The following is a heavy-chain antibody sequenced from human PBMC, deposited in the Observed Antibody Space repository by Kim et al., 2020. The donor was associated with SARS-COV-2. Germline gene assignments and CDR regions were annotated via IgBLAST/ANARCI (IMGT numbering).Heavy chain of an antibody. Sequence: KSRVTISVDTSKSQFSLKLSSVTAADTAVYYCARLVGYSGYEWSVYYFDYWGQGTLVTVSS. CDR3: ARLVGYSGYEWSVYYFDY. J-gene: IGHJ4*02. V-gene: IGHV4-39*01. D-gene: IGHD5-12*01.